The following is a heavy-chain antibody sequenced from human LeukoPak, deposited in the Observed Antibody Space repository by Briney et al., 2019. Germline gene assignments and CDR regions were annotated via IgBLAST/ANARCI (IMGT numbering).Heavy chain of an antibody. CDR1: GGTFSSYA. Sequence: SVKVSCKASGGTFSSYAISWVRQAPGQGLEWMGGIIPIFGTANYAQKFQGRVTITADESTSTAYMELSSLRSEDTAVYYCARAFEGSGCDYGYYFDYWGQGTLVTVSS. CDR2: IIPIFGTA. D-gene: IGHD5-12*01. J-gene: IGHJ4*02. V-gene: IGHV1-69*01. CDR3: ARAFEGSGCDYGYYFDY.